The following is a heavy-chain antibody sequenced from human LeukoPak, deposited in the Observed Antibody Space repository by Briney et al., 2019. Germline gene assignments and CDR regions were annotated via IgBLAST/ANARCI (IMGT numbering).Heavy chain of an antibody. D-gene: IGHD2-15*01. CDR3: AKATYCSGGSCYSDAFDI. V-gene: IGHV1-8*01. CDR1: GYTFTSYD. CDR2: MNPNSGNT. J-gene: IGHJ3*02. Sequence: ASVKVSCKASGYTFTSYDINWVRQATGQGLEWMGWMNPNSGNTGYAQKFQGRVTMTRNTSISTAYMELSSLRSEDTAVYYCAKATYCSGGSCYSDAFDIWGQGTMVTVSS.